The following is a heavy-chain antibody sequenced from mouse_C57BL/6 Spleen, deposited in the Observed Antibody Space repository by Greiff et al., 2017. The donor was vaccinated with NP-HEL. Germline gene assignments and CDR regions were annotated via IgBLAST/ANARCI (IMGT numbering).Heavy chain of an antibody. CDR2: IWSGGST. V-gene: IGHV2-4*01. CDR1: GFSLTSYG. CDR3: AKRDDYDGAMDY. D-gene: IGHD2-4*01. J-gene: IGHJ4*01. Sequence: VQVVESGPGLVQPSQSLSITCTVSGFSLTSYGVHWVRQPPGKGLEWLGVIWSGGSTDYNAAFISRLSISKDNSKSQVFFKMNSLQADDTAIYYCAKRDDYDGAMDYWGQGTSVTVSS.